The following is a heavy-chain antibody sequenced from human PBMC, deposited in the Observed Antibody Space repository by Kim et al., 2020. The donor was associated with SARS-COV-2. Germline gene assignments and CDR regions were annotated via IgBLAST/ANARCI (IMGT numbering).Heavy chain of an antibody. CDR3: TRVFGVVIIGAPHSDGMDV. D-gene: IGHD3-3*01. J-gene: IGHJ6*02. CDR1: GFTFGDYA. CDR2: IRSKAYGWTT. V-gene: IGHV3-49*03. Sequence: GGSLRLSCTASGFTFGDYAMSWFRQAPGKGLEWVGFIRSKAYGWTTEYAASVKGRFTISRDDSKSIAYLQLNSLKTEDTAVYYCTRVFGVVIIGAPHSDGMDVWGQGTTVTVSS.